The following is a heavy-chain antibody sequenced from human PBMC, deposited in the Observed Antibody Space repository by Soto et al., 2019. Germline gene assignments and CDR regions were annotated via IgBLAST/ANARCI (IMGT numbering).Heavy chain of an antibody. CDR3: VVGVTLAW. CDR2: IMKDGSEK. CDR1: GFTFNNYW. D-gene: IGHD1-26*01. V-gene: IGHV3-7*01. Sequence: GGSLRLSCAASGFTFNNYWMSWVRQAPGKGLEWVANIMKDGSEKYYVDSVKGRFTISRDNAMNSLDLQMNSLRVEDTAAYYCVVGVTLAWWGQGTLVTVSS. J-gene: IGHJ4*02.